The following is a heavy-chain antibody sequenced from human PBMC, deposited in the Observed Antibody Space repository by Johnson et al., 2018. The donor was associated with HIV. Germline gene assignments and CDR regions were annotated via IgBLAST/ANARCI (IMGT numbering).Heavy chain of an antibody. V-gene: IGHV3-9*01. CDR3: AKGQSSGYPKDAFDI. D-gene: IGHD3-22*01. Sequence: LLVESGGGWVQPGRSLRLSCAASGFTFDDYAMHWVRQAPGKGLEWVSGISWNSGSIGYADSVKGRFTSSRDNSKNTLYLQMNSLRTEDTAMYYCAKGQSSGYPKDAFDIWGRGTIVTISS. CDR2: ISWNSGSI. J-gene: IGHJ3*02. CDR1: GFTFDDYA.